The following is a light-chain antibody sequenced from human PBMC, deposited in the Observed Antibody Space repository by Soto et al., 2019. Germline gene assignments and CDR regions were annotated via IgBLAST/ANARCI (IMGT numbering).Light chain of an antibody. V-gene: IGLV1-40*01. Sequence: QSVLTQPPSVSGAPGQRVTISCTGNNSNIGAGSGVNWYQQSPTRAPKLLIYANTHRPSGVHDRFSGSTSATSASLAITGLQTQDEADYYCQSFDSSLTGLIFGGGTKLTVL. CDR1: NSNIGAGSG. CDR2: ANT. J-gene: IGLJ2*01. CDR3: QSFDSSLTGLI.